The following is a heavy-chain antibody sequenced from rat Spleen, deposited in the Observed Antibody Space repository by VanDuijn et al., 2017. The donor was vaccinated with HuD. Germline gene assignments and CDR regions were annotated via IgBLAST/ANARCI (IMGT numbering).Heavy chain of an antibody. CDR2: IWGNGNT. D-gene: IGHD5-1*01. V-gene: IGHV2-13*01. CDR1: GFSLTSYD. Sequence: QVQLKESGPGLVQPSQTLSLTCTVSGFSLTSYDMHWVRQPPGKGLEWMGVIWGNGNTHYNSALKSRLSISRDTSKSQVFLKMNSLQTEDTAIYFCTRSGPGVMDAWGQGASVTVSS. CDR3: TRSGPGVMDA. J-gene: IGHJ4*01.